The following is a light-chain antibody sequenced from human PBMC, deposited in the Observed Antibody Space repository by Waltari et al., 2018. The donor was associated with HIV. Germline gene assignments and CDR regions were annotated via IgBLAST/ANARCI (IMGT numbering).Light chain of an antibody. Sequence: QSVLTQPPSASGTPGQWVTISCSGSSSNIGSNIVTWYQQFPGTAPKVLIYKNDQRPSGLPDRFSGSKSGTSASLAISGLQSEDEADYYCAAWDDSLNGPNWVFGGGTKLTVL. CDR2: KND. V-gene: IGLV1-44*01. CDR1: SSNIGSNI. CDR3: AAWDDSLNGPNWV. J-gene: IGLJ3*02.